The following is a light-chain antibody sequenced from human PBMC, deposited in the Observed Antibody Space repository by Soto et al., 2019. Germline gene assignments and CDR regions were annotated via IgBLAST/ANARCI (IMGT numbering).Light chain of an antibody. CDR3: SSYTSSSTPYV. CDR1: SSDVGSYNY. Sequence: QSVLTQPASVSGSPGQSITISCTGTSSDVGSYNYVSWYQQHPGKAPKLMIYEVSDRPSGISSRFSGSKSGNTASLTISGLQTEDEADYYRSSYTSSSTPYVFGTGTKVTVL. V-gene: IGLV2-14*01. J-gene: IGLJ1*01. CDR2: EVS.